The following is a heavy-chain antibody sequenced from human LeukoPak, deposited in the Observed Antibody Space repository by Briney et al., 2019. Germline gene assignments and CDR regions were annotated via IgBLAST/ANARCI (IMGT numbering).Heavy chain of an antibody. Sequence: GGSLRLSCAASGFTFSSYAMSWVRQAPGKGLERVSVISGSGGSTDYADSVKGRFTISRDNSENTLYLQMSSLRGEDTAVYYCAKDPSYGSGSYNGFDYWGQGTLVTVSS. CDR1: GFTFSSYA. CDR2: ISGSGGST. CDR3: AKDPSYGSGSYNGFDY. J-gene: IGHJ4*02. V-gene: IGHV3-23*01. D-gene: IGHD3-10*01.